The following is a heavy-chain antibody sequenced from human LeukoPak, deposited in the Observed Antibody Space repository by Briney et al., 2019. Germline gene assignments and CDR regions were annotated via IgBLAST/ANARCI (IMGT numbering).Heavy chain of an antibody. CDR2: ISYDGSNK. D-gene: IGHD5-18*01. Sequence: GGSLRLSCAASGFTFSSYGMHWVRQAPGKGLEWVAVISYDGSNKYYADSVKGRFTISRDNSKNTLYLQMNSVRAEDTAVYYCAKDRYSYGHIYYYYGMDVWGQGTTVTVSS. V-gene: IGHV3-30*18. J-gene: IGHJ6*02. CDR1: GFTFSSYG. CDR3: AKDRYSYGHIYYYYGMDV.